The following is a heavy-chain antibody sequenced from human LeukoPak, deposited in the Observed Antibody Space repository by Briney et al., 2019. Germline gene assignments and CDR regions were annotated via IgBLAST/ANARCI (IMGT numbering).Heavy chain of an antibody. D-gene: IGHD4-23*01. CDR2: IRYDESTK. CDR1: GFTFSSYG. V-gene: IGHV3-30*02. J-gene: IGHJ4*02. CDR3: AKDLPTPYFDY. Sequence: PGGSLRLSCAASGFTFSSYGMHWVRQAPGKGLEWVAFIRYDESTKFYADSVKGRFTISRDNSKTTLFLQMNSLRAEDTAVYYCAKDLPTPYFDYWGQGNLVTVSS.